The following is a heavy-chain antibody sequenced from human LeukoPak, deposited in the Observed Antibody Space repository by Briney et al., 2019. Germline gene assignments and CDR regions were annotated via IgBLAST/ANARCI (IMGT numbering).Heavy chain of an antibody. J-gene: IGHJ4*02. CDR2: ISGSGGST. CDR1: GFTFSSYA. D-gene: IGHD2-15*01. Sequence: GGSLRLSCAASGFTFSSYAMSWVRQAPGKGLEWVSSISGSGGSTYYADSVKGRFTISRDNSKNTLYLQMNSLRAEDTAVYYSARDPVYGSGGCFYSDLCYFDYGGQGTRVTVSS. V-gene: IGHV3-23*01. CDR3: ARDPVYGSGGCFYSDLCYFDY.